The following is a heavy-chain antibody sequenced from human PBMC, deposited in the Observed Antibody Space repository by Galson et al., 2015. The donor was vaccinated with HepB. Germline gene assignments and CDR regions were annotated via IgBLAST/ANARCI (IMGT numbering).Heavy chain of an antibody. CDR1: GDTFTSYY. Sequence: SVKVSCKASGDTFTSYYMHWVRQAPGQGLEWMGWINPSGSITSYAQKFQGRVTMTRDTSTSTVYMELSSLRSDDTAVYYCIREGAAVAALPQNYFDYWGQGTLVTVSS. J-gene: IGHJ4*02. CDR2: INPSGSIT. CDR3: IREGAAVAALPQNYFDY. V-gene: IGHV1-46*03. D-gene: IGHD6-19*01.